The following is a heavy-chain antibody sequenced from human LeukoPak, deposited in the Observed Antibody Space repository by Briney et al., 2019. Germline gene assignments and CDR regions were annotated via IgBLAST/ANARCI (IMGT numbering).Heavy chain of an antibody. CDR2: ISYDGTNK. CDR1: GFTFSSYG. CDR3: AKEGEDAFDI. Sequence: QPGRSLRLSCAASGFTFSSYGMHWVRQAPGKGLEWVAVISYDGTNKYYADSVKGRFTISRDNSKNTLYLQMNSLRAEDTAVYYCAKEGEDAFDIWGQGTMVTVSS. V-gene: IGHV3-30*18. J-gene: IGHJ3*02.